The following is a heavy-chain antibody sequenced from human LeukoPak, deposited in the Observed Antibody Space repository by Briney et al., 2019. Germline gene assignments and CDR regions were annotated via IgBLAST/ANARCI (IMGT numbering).Heavy chain of an antibody. Sequence: PSETLSLTCTVSGGSISSYYWSWIRQPPGKGLEWIGYIYYSGSTHYNPSLKSRVTMSVDTSKNQFSLKLSSVTAADTAVYYCARGAAGMFDYWGQGTLVTVSS. CDR2: IYYSGST. CDR3: ARGAAGMFDY. V-gene: IGHV4-59*12. J-gene: IGHJ4*02. D-gene: IGHD6-13*01. CDR1: GGSISSYY.